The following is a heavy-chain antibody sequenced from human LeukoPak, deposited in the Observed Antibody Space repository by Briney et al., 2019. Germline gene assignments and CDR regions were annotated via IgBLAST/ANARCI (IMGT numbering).Heavy chain of an antibody. CDR2: IFYSGST. CDR1: GGSISSYY. Sequence: SETLSLTCTVSGGSISSYYWSWIRQPPGKGLEWIGYIFYSGSTNYNHSLKSRVTISVDTSKNQFSLKLYSVTAADTAVYYCAREGYCSGGTCSNWFDPWGQGTLVTVSS. J-gene: IGHJ5*02. CDR3: AREGYCSGGTCSNWFDP. D-gene: IGHD2-15*01. V-gene: IGHV4-59*01.